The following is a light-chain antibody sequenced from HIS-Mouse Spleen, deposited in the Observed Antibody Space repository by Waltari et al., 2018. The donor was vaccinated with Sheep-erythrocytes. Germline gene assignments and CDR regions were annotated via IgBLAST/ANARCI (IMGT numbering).Light chain of an antibody. Sequence: EIVLTQSPATLSLSPGERATLSCRASQSVSSYLAWYQQKPGQAPRLPIYDASNRATGIPARFSGSGSGTDFTLTISNLEPEDFAVYYGQQRSNWYTFGQGTKLEIK. CDR1: QSVSSY. CDR2: DAS. CDR3: QQRSNWYT. V-gene: IGKV3-11*01. J-gene: IGKJ2*01.